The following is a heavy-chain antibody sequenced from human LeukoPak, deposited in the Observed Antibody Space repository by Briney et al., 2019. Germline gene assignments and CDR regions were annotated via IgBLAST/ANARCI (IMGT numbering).Heavy chain of an antibody. CDR2: ISSSSSYI. D-gene: IGHD5-18*01. J-gene: IGHJ4*02. CDR3: AGENSYGHYFDY. V-gene: IGHV3-21*01. Sequence: SGGSLRLSCAASGFTFSSYSMNWVRQAPGKGLEWVSSISSSSSYIYYADSVKGRFTISRDNAKNSLYLQMNSLRAEDTAVYYCAGENSYGHYFDYWGQGTLVTVSS. CDR1: GFTFSSYS.